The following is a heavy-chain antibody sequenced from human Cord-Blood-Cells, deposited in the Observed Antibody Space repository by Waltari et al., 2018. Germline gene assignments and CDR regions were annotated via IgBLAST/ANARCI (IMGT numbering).Heavy chain of an antibody. Sequence: QAQLVQSGAEVKKPGASVRVSCKASGFTFAASSMHWVRQAPGQGLEWMGWINPNSGGTNYAQKFQGWVTMTRDTSISTAYMELSRLRSDDTAVYYCARVWAAAGFFDYWGQGTLVTVSS. CDR1: GFTFAASS. D-gene: IGHD6-13*01. V-gene: IGHV1-2*04. CDR3: ARVWAAAGFFDY. CDR2: INPNSGGT. J-gene: IGHJ4*02.